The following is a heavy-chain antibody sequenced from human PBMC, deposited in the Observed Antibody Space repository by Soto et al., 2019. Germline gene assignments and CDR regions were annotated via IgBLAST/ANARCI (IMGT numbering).Heavy chain of an antibody. CDR1: GGSISSYY. J-gene: IGHJ6*03. CDR3: ARDGMRGSSSHYYMDV. CDR2: IYYSGST. Sequence: PSETLSLTCTGSGGSISSYYWSWIRQPPGKGLEWIGYIYYSGSTNYNPSLKSRVTISVDTSKNQFSLKLSSVTAADTAVYYCARDGMRGSSSHYYMDVWGKGTTVTVSS. V-gene: IGHV4-59*01. D-gene: IGHD6-13*01.